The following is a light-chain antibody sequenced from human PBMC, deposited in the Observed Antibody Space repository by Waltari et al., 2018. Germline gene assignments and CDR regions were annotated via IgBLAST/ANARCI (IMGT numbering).Light chain of an antibody. V-gene: IGKV1-5*03. CDR3: QQYNYYWT. CDR2: KAS. J-gene: IGKJ1*01. Sequence: TQSPSTLSASVGDRVTITCRASQSISNWLVWYQQKPGKAPKLLIYKASTLETGVPSRFSGSGSGTEFTLTISNLQPDDFATYYCQQYNYYWTFGQGTKVEI. CDR1: QSISNW.